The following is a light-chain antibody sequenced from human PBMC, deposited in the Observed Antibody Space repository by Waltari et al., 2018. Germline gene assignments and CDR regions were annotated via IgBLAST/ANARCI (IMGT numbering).Light chain of an antibody. Sequence: IVLTQSPDSLAVSLGARATINCKSSQTILYNSNAKNYPAWYQQKPGQPPRLLIYWASTRESGVPDRFSGSGSGTDFTLTISNLQAEDVAVYYCQQYYSRRTFGQGTKVEI. CDR2: WAS. CDR1: QTILYNSNAKNY. CDR3: QQYYSRRT. J-gene: IGKJ1*01. V-gene: IGKV4-1*01.